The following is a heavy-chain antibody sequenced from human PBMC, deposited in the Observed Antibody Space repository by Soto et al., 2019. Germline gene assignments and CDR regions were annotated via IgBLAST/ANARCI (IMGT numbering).Heavy chain of an antibody. CDR2: ISYDGSNK. J-gene: IGHJ3*02. CDR3: AIGSRGSWGRNAFDI. D-gene: IGHD2-15*01. V-gene: IGHV3-30*03. Sequence: QVQLVESGGGVVQPGRSLRLSCAASGFTFSSYGMPWVRQAQGKGLEWVAVISYDGSNKYYADSVKGRFTISRDNSKNTLYLQMNSLRDEDTAVYYCAIGSRGSWGRNAFDIWGQGTMVTVSS. CDR1: GFTFSSYG.